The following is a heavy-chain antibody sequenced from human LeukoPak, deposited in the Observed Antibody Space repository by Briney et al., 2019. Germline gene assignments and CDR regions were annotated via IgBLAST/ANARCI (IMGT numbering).Heavy chain of an antibody. Sequence: SETLSLTCTVSGGSISSSSYYWGWIRQPPGKGLEWLGSIYYSGSTYYNPSLKSRVTISVDTSKNQFSLKLSSVTAADTAVYYCARHGYYDSSGYPRAYWYFDLWGRGTLVTVSS. CDR1: GGSISSSSYY. CDR3: ARHGYYDSSGYPRAYWYFDL. D-gene: IGHD3-22*01. J-gene: IGHJ2*01. V-gene: IGHV4-39*01. CDR2: IYYSGST.